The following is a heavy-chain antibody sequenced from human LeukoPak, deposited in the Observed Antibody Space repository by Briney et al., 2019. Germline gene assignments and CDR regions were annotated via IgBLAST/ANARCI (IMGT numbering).Heavy chain of an antibody. CDR2: IKQDGSEK. CDR3: ARGASLYYDFWSGYRYYFDY. CDR1: GFTFSSYW. Sequence: GGSLRLSCAASGFTFSSYWMSWVRQAPGKGLEWVANIKQDGSEKYYVDSVKGRFTISRDNAKNSLYLQMNSLRAEDTAVYYCARGASLYYDFWSGYRYYFDYWGQGTLVTVSS. J-gene: IGHJ4*02. V-gene: IGHV3-7*01. D-gene: IGHD3-3*01.